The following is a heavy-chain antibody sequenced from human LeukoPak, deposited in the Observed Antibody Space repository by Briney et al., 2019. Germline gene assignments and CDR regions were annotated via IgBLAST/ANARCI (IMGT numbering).Heavy chain of an antibody. V-gene: IGHV1-69*13. D-gene: IGHD3-10*01. CDR1: GGTFSSYA. CDR2: IIPIFGTA. CDR3: ARGDNYYGSGSYPTPFNWFDP. J-gene: IGHJ5*02. Sequence: SVKVSCKASGGTFSSYAISWVRQAPGQGLEWMGGIIPIFGTANYAQKFQGRVTITADESTSTAYMELSSLRSDDTAVYYCARGDNYYGSGSYPTPFNWFDPWGQGTLVTVSS.